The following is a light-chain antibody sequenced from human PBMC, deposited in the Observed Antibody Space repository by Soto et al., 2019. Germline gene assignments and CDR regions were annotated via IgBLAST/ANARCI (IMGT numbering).Light chain of an antibody. CDR3: QKDNCGPPT. CDR1: QGINYY. CDR2: SAS. J-gene: IGKJ1*01. V-gene: IGKV1-27*01. Sequence: DIQMTQSPSSLSASVGDSVTITCRTSQGINYYLAWYQQKPGKTPNLLIYSASTLQSGVPGPFGGTGSGTGFTLNISGLQPKDVATYSCQKDNCGPPTFGQGTKEEIK.